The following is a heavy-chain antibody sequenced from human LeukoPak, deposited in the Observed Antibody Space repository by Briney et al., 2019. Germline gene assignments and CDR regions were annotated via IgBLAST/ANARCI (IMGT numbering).Heavy chain of an antibody. D-gene: IGHD3-22*01. CDR1: GGSLSDFY. Sequence: TSETLSLTCAVSGGSLSDFYWTWFRQFPGKGLEWIGAVHRSGTTNYNPSLKSRLTMSVDTSKNQFFPNLTSVTAADTAVYYCASPSGYYSYDSFDIWGQGTVVTVSS. CDR3: ASPSGYYSYDSFDI. CDR2: VHRSGTT. J-gene: IGHJ3*02. V-gene: IGHV4-34*10.